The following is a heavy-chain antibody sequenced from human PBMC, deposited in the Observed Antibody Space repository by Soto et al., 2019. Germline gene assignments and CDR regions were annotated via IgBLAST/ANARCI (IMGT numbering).Heavy chain of an antibody. V-gene: IGHV1-2*04. Sequence: GASVNVSCTAPGYTFTGYYMHWVRQAPGKGLEWMGWINPNSGGTNYAQKFQGWVTMTRDTSISTAYMELSRLRFDDTAVYYCARSKMRLVTPNQYYYYGMDVWGQGTTVTGSS. J-gene: IGHJ6*02. CDR3: ARSKMRLVTPNQYYYYGMDV. CDR1: GYTFTGYY. D-gene: IGHD3-9*01. CDR2: INPNSGGT.